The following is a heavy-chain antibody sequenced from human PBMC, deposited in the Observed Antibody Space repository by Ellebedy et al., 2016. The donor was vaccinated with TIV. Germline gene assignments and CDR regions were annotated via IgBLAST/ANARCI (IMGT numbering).Heavy chain of an antibody. J-gene: IGHJ2*01. V-gene: IGHV4-34*01. CDR1: VGSFSGYY. CDR3: ARREMASSWWYFDL. Sequence: SETLSLXXAVYVGSFSGYYWNWIRQSPGKGLEWIGEINHSGNTNYNPSLKSRVTISIDTSKHQFSLKLSSVTAADTAMYYCARREMASSWWYFDLWGRGTLVTVSS. CDR2: INHSGNT. D-gene: IGHD5-24*01.